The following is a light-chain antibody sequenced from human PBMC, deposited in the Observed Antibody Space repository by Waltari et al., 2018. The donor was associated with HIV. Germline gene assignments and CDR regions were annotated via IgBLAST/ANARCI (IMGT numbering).Light chain of an antibody. Sequence: QSVLTQPPSASGTPGPRITIPCSGGSSTIGSYNVNWYQQFAGTAPKLVIYSNNQRPSGVPDRFSGSKSGTSASLAISGLQSEDEAEYYCATWDDSLNGYVFGTGTKVTVL. J-gene: IGLJ1*01. CDR2: SNN. CDR1: SSTIGSYN. V-gene: IGLV1-44*01. CDR3: ATWDDSLNGYV.